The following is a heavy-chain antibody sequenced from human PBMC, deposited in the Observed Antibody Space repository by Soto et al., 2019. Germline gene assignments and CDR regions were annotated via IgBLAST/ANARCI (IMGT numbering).Heavy chain of an antibody. D-gene: IGHD6-19*01. CDR3: ANGESSGWPSFDS. CDR2: IRATDGGT. Sequence: EVQLLESGGGLVQPGGSLRLSCAASGFTFSTYAMSWVRQAPGKGLEWVSTIRATDGGTYYADSVKGRFTISRDNSKNPLSLQMNSLRAEETAVYYCANGESSGWPSFDSWGQGTLVTVSS. J-gene: IGHJ4*02. V-gene: IGHV3-23*01. CDR1: GFTFSTYA.